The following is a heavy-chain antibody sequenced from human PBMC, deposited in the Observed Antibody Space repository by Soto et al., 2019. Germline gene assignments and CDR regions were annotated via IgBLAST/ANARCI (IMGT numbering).Heavy chain of an antibody. V-gene: IGHV4-59*08. CDR1: GGSISGYY. Sequence: SETLSLTCTVSGGSISGYYWSWIRQPPGKGLEWIGYIYYSGSTNYNPSLKSRVTISVDTSKNQFSLKLSSVTAADTAVYYCARHSGGSSGWSPLGAFDAFDIWGQGTMVTVSS. J-gene: IGHJ3*02. CDR3: ARHSGGSSGWSPLGAFDAFDI. D-gene: IGHD6-19*01. CDR2: IYYSGST.